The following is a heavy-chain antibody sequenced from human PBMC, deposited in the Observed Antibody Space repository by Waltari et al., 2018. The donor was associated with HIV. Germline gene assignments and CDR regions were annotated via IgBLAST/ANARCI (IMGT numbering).Heavy chain of an antibody. CDR1: GFTFGDYA. Sequence: EVQLVESGGGLVQPGRSLRLSCTASGFTFGDYAMSWFRQAPGKGLEWVSFIRSKAYGGKTEYAASVKGRFTISRDDSKSIAYLQMNSLKTEDTAVYYCLPDYDILTGYLAFDYWGQGTLVTVSS. J-gene: IGHJ4*02. CDR2: IRSKAYGGKT. D-gene: IGHD3-9*01. CDR3: LPDYDILTGYLAFDY. V-gene: IGHV3-49*03.